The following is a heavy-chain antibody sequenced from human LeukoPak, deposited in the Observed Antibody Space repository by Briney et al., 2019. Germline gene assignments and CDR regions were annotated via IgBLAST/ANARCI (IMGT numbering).Heavy chain of an antibody. D-gene: IGHD3-9*01. J-gene: IGHJ4*02. CDR1: GFDFTSAW. Sequence: GGSLRLSCAASGFDFTSAWMSWVRQTPGKGLEWVANIKPDESEKYYVGSVKGRFTISRDNAKNSLYLQMNSLRAEDTAVYYCAKWGPYDILTGRINWGQGTLVTVSS. V-gene: IGHV3-7*03. CDR3: AKWGPYDILTGRIN. CDR2: IKPDESEK.